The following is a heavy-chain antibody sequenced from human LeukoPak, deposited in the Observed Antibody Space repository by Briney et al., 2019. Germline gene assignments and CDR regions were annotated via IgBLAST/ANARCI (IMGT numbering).Heavy chain of an antibody. V-gene: IGHV3-11*01. D-gene: IGHD2-2*01. Sequence: GGSLRLSCAASGFTFSDYYMSWIRQAPGKGLEWVSYISSSGSTIYYADSVKGRFTISRDNAKNSLYLQTNSLRAEDTAVYYCAREVVVVPAAMNYYYYYGMDVWGQGTTVTVSS. CDR1: GFTFSDYY. J-gene: IGHJ6*02. CDR3: AREVVVVPAAMNYYYYYGMDV. CDR2: ISSSGSTI.